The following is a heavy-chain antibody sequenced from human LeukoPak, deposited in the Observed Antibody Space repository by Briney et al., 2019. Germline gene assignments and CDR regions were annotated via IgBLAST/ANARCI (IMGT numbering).Heavy chain of an antibody. Sequence: ASVKVSCKASGYIFSIYGVNWVRQAPGQGLEWMGWISAYNGDTHYAQNVQGRVTMTTDTSTNTVYMELRSLRSDDTAVYYCARAKDIVVVVAATCFDYWGQGTLVTVSS. D-gene: IGHD2-15*01. CDR1: GYIFSIYG. J-gene: IGHJ4*02. CDR2: ISAYNGDT. CDR3: ARAKDIVVVVAATCFDY. V-gene: IGHV1-18*01.